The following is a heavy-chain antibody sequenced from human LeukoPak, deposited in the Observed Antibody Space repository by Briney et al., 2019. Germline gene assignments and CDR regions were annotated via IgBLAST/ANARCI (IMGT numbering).Heavy chain of an antibody. V-gene: IGHV4-59*01. Sequence: SETLSLTCTVSGGSISSYYWSWIRQPPGKGLEWIGYIYYLGTTNYNPSLKSRVTISIDTSKKQFSLKLTSVTAADTAVYYCARDVDTMIVNWGQGTLVTVSS. CDR1: GGSISSYY. D-gene: IGHD3-22*01. CDR2: IYYLGTT. J-gene: IGHJ4*02. CDR3: ARDVDTMIVN.